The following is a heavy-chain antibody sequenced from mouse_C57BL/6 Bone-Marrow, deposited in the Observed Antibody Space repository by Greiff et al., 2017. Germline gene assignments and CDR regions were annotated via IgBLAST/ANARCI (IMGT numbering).Heavy chain of an antibody. Sequence: VQLQQSGPELVKPGASVKISCKASGYTFTDYYMNWVKQSHGKSLEWIGDINPNNGGTSYNQKFKGKATLTVDKSSSTAYMERRSLTSEDSAVYYCARYGGVADWYFDVWGTGTTVTVSS. CDR2: INPNNGGT. CDR1: GYTFTDYY. J-gene: IGHJ1*03. CDR3: ARYGGVADWYFDV. V-gene: IGHV1-26*01. D-gene: IGHD1-1*02.